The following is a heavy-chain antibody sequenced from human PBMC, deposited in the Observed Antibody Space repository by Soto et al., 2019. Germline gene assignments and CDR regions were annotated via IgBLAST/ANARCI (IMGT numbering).Heavy chain of an antibody. CDR2: IYHTGNT. Sequence: SETLSLTCTVSGGSISNSRYYWAWIRQPPGKGLEWIGSIYHTGNTYYNPSLRSRVTISVDTSKNQFSLKLISVTAADTAVYYCARDYYDSSDYTTNWFDPWGQGTLVTVS. D-gene: IGHD3-22*01. V-gene: IGHV4-39*01. CDR1: GGSISNSRYY. CDR3: ARDYYDSSDYTTNWFDP. J-gene: IGHJ5*02.